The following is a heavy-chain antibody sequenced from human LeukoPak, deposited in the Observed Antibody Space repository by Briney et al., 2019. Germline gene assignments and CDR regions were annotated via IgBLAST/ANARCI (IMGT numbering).Heavy chain of an antibody. V-gene: IGHV4-59*01. CDR1: GGSISTYY. CDR2: IYCSGYT. J-gene: IGHJ4*02. D-gene: IGHD5-12*01. Sequence: PSETLSLTCTVSGGSISTYYWSWFRQPPGKGLEWIGYIYCSGYTNYIPSLKSRVTISLDTSKNQFSLSLSSVTAADTAVYYCARGNLVATLYFDYWGQGAPVTVSS. CDR3: ARGNLVATLYFDY.